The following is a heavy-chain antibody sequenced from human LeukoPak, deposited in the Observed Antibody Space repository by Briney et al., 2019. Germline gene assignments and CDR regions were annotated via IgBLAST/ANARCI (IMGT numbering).Heavy chain of an antibody. J-gene: IGHJ4*02. V-gene: IGHV3-23*01. D-gene: IGHD3-22*01. CDR3: AKRIPMIVVGYYFDY. CDR2: ISGSGGST. CDR1: GFAFSSYA. Sequence: GGSLRLSCAASGFAFSSYAMSWVRQAPGKGLEWVSAISGSGGSTYYADSVKGRFTISRDNSKNTLYLQMNSLRAEDTAVYYCAKRIPMIVVGYYFDYWGQGTLVTVSS.